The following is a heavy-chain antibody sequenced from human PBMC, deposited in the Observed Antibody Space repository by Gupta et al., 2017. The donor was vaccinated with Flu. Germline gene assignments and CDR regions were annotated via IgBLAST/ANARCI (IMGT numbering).Heavy chain of an antibody. CDR2: ISSSSSYI. Sequence: EVQLVESGGGLVKPGGSLRLYCAASGPTFSSYSMNWVRQAPGKGLEWVSSISSSSSYIYYADSVKGRFTISRDNAKNSLYLQMNSLRAEDTAVYYCAREGDSGYFFDYWGQGTLVTVSS. V-gene: IGHV3-21*01. D-gene: IGHD5-12*01. J-gene: IGHJ4*02. CDR3: AREGDSGYFFDY. CDR1: GPTFSSYS.